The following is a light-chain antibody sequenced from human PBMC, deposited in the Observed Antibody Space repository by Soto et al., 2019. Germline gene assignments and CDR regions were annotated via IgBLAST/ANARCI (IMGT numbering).Light chain of an antibody. CDR1: DSDIGNYIY. Sequence: QSALTQPRSVSGSPGQSVTISCTGSDSDIGNYIYVSWYQQHPGKVPKLMMFDVSERPSGVPDRFSGSKSGNTASLSISGLQAEDEADYYCCAYAGSYTVLFGGGTKLTVL. CDR2: DVS. V-gene: IGLV2-11*01. J-gene: IGLJ2*01. CDR3: CAYAGSYTVL.